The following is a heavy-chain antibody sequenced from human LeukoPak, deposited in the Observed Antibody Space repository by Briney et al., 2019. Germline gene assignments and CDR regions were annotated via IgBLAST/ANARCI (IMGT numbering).Heavy chain of an antibody. Sequence: SETLSLTCTVSGGSIRGYYWGWIRQPPGKGLEWIGSIYYSGSTYYNPSLKSRVTISVDTSKNQFSLKLSSVTAADTAVYYCASAHRSRHYYMDVWGKGTTVTVSS. CDR2: IYYSGST. CDR1: GGSIRGYY. V-gene: IGHV4-39*01. CDR3: ASAHRSRHYYMDV. J-gene: IGHJ6*03.